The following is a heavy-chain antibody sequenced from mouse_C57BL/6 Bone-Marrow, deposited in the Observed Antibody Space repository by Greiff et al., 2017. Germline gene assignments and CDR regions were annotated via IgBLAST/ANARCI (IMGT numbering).Heavy chain of an antibody. CDR1: GYTFTSYW. D-gene: IGHD2-1*01. Sequence: QVQLQQPGAELVIPGASVKLSCKASGYTFTSYWMHWLKQRPGQGLEWIGEIDPSDSYPNYNQKFKGKSTLTVDKSSSTAYMQLSSLTSEDSAVYYCARRDGNYFAYWGQGTLVTVSA. J-gene: IGHJ3*01. CDR2: IDPSDSYP. CDR3: ARRDGNYFAY. V-gene: IGHV1-69*01.